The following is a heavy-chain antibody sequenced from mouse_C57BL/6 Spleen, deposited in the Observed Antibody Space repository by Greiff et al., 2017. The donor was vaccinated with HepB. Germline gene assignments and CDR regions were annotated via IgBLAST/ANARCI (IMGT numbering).Heavy chain of an antibody. CDR1: GYTFTSYW. CDR2: IDPSDSYT. J-gene: IGHJ2*01. D-gene: IGHD2-4*01. Sequence: QVQLQQPGAELVMPGASVKLSCKASGYTFTSYWMHWVKQRPGQGLEWIGEIDPSDSYTNYNQKFKGKSTLTVDKSSSTAYMQLSSLTSEDSAVYYCAVYYDYGVDYWGQGTTLTVSS. V-gene: IGHV1-69*01. CDR3: AVYYDYGVDY.